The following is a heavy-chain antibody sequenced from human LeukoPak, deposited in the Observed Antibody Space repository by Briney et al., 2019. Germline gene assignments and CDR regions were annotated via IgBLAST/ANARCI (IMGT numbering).Heavy chain of an antibody. J-gene: IGHJ5*02. D-gene: IGHD6-13*01. CDR3: ARQYTSSWNWFDP. CDR2: IYTSGST. CDR1: GGSISSYY. Sequence: SETLSLTCTASGGSISSYYWSWIRQPPGKGLEWIGYIYTSGSTNYNPSLKSRVPISVSTSKNQFSLKLSSVTAADTAVYHCARQYTSSWNWFDPWGQGTLVTVSS. V-gene: IGHV4-4*09.